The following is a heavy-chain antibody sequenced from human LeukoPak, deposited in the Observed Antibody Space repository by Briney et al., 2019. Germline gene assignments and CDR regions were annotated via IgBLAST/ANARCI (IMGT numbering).Heavy chain of an antibody. CDR1: GLSFSNYW. CDR3: VVDFQYNSP. Sequence: PGGSLRLFCAAFGLSFSNYWMHWVRQAPGKGLVWVSGINTDGRSTIYADSVKGRFTISRDNAKNTLYLQMNSPRIEDTAVYCCVVDFQYNSPWGQGTLVTVSS. CDR2: INTDGRST. D-gene: IGHD1-1*01. V-gene: IGHV3-74*01. J-gene: IGHJ5*02.